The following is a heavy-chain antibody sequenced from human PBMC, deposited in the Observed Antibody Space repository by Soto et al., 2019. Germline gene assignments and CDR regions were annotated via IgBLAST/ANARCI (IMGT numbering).Heavy chain of an antibody. D-gene: IGHD2-2*01. Sequence: PGESLKISCKGSGYSFTSYWIGWVRQMPGKGLEWMGIIYPGDSDTRYSPSFQGQVTISADKSISTAYLQWSSLKASDTAMYYCARSDIVVVPAASAGHYYYYYYMDVWGKGTTVTVSS. CDR3: ARSDIVVVPAASAGHYYYYYYMDV. V-gene: IGHV5-51*01. J-gene: IGHJ6*03. CDR2: IYPGDSDT. CDR1: GYSFTSYW.